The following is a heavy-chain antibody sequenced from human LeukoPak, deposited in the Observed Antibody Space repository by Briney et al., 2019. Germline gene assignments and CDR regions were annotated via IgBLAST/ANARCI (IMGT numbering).Heavy chain of an antibody. V-gene: IGHV1-69*04. Sequence: SVKVSCKASGGTFSSYAISWVRQAPGQGLEWMGRIIPILGIANYAQKFQGRVTITADKSTSTAYMELSSLRSEDTAVYYCASTTEVPFEYYYDSSGYYYDAFDIWGQGTMVTVSS. D-gene: IGHD3-22*01. CDR3: ASTTEVPFEYYYDSSGYYYDAFDI. CDR2: IIPILGIA. J-gene: IGHJ3*02. CDR1: GGTFSSYA.